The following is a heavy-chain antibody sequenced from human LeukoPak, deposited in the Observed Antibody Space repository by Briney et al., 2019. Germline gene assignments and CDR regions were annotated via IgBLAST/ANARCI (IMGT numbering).Heavy chain of an antibody. CDR3: ARGTVGYCSGGSCQGWFDP. CDR2: IYYSGST. V-gene: IGHV4-39*07. Sequence: TPSETLSLTCSVSGGSISSSSHSWGWIRQSPGKGLEWIGSIYYSGSTFYNPSLKSRVTISGDTSRNQVSLKLNSVTAADTAVYYCARGTVGYCSGGSCQGWFDPWGQGTLVTVSS. D-gene: IGHD2-15*01. J-gene: IGHJ5*02. CDR1: GGSISSSSHS.